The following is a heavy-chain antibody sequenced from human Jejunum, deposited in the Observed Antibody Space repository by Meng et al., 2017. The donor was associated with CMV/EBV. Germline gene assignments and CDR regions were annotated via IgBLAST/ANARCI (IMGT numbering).Heavy chain of an antibody. J-gene: IGHJ4*02. V-gene: IGHV4-61*05. CDR1: GDSISNTYYY. D-gene: IGHD2-21*02. Sequence: QLHLEGSGPGLVRPSGTLSLTGNVPGDSISNTYYYWAWIRQPPGKGLEWIGEIYHSGSTNYNPSLKSRVTISVDESKNQFSLRLSSVTAADTAVYYCARVGAYCGGDCYHPRWGQGTLVTVSS. CDR2: IYHSGST. CDR3: ARVGAYCGGDCYHPR.